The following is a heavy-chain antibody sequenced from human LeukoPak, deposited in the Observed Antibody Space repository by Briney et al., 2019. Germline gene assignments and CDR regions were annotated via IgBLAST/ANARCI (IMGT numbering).Heavy chain of an antibody. CDR2: INPSGGST. Sequence: GASVKVSCKASGYTFTSYYMHWVRQAPGQGLEWMGIINPSGGSTSYAQKFQGRATMTRDTSTSTVYMELSSLRSEDMAVYYCARAYSGSETSDYWGQGTLVTVSS. CDR1: GYTFTSYY. D-gene: IGHD1-26*01. J-gene: IGHJ4*02. CDR3: ARAYSGSETSDY. V-gene: IGHV1-46*01.